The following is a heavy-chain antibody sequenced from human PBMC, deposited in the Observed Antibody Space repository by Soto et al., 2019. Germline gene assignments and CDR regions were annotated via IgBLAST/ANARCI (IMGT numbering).Heavy chain of an antibody. V-gene: IGHV3-21*01. J-gene: IGHJ6*02. CDR1: GFPFSSYS. Sequence: GGSLRLSCAASGFPFSSYSMNWVRQAPGKGLEWVSSISSSSSYIYYADSVKGRFTISRDNAKNSLYLQMNSLRAEDTAVYYCARDRDSSGWYNYYYYGMDVWGQGTTVTVSS. CDR3: ARDRDSSGWYNYYYYGMDV. D-gene: IGHD6-19*01. CDR2: ISSSSSYI.